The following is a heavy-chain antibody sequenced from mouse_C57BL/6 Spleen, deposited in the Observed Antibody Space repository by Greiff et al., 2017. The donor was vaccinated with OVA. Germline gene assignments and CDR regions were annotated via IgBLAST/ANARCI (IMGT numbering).Heavy chain of an antibody. CDR3: ARTGGYYFPFDY. CDR1: GFTFSDYG. D-gene: IGHD2-3*01. J-gene: IGHJ2*01. Sequence: EVQGVESGGGLVKPGGSLKLSCAASGFTFSDYGMHWVRQAPEKGLEWVAYISSGSSTIYYADTVKGRFTISRDNAKNTLFLQMTSLRSEDTAMYYCARTGGYYFPFDYWGQGTTLTVSS. V-gene: IGHV5-17*01. CDR2: ISSGSSTI.